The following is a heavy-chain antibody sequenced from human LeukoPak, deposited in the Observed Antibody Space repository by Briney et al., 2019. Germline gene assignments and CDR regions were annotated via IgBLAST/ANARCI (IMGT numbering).Heavy chain of an antibody. Sequence: GGSLRLSCAASGFTFSSYSMSWVRQAPGKGLEWVSAIRGSGGSTYYADSVKGRFTISRDNSKNTLYLQMNSLRAEDTAVYYCAKDCHYDSSGYFDYWGQGTLVTVSS. CDR1: GFTFSSYS. CDR3: AKDCHYDSSGYFDY. CDR2: IRGSGGST. J-gene: IGHJ4*02. D-gene: IGHD3-22*01. V-gene: IGHV3-23*01.